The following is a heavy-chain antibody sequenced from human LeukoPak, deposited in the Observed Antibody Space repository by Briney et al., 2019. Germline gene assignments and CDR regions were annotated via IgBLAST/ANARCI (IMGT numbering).Heavy chain of an antibody. CDR1: GGSIRSSYYY. J-gene: IGHJ4*02. V-gene: IGHV4-31*03. CDR3: ASVSSSGGEY. CDR2: IYYSGST. D-gene: IGHD3-22*01. Sequence: SETPSLTCTVSGGSIRSSYYYWSWIRQHPGKGLEWIGYIYYSGSTYYNPSLKSRVTISVDTSKNQFSLKLSSVTAADTAVYYCASVSSSGGEYWGQGTLVTVSS.